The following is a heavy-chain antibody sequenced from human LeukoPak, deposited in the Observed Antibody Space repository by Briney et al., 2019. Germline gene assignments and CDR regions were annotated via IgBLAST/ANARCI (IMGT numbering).Heavy chain of an antibody. CDR1: GFTFDDYA. D-gene: IGHD3-22*01. Sequence: GGSLRLSCAASGFTFDDYAMHWVRQAPGKGLEWVSGISWNSGSIGYADSVKGRFTISRDNSKNTLYLQMNSLRAEDTAVYYCARPNHYDSKEIDYWGQGTLVTVSS. CDR3: ARPNHYDSKEIDY. V-gene: IGHV3-9*01. J-gene: IGHJ4*02. CDR2: ISWNSGSI.